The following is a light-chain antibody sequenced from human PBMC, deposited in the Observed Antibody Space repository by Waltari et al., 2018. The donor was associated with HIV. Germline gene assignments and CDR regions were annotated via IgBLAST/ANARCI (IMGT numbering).Light chain of an antibody. CDR2: EVS. V-gene: IGLV2-23*02. J-gene: IGLJ2*01. Sequence: QSALTQPASVSGSPGQSITISCTGTSSDVGRSNLVSWYQQHPDKAPKLMIYEVSKRPSGVSNRFSGSKSGNTASLTISGRQAEDEADYYCCSYAGSSIVVFGGGTKLTVL. CDR3: CSYAGSSIVV. CDR1: SSDVGRSNL.